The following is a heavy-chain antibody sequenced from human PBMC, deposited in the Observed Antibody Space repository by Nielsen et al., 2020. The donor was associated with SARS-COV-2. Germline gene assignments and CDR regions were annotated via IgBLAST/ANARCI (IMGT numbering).Heavy chain of an antibody. CDR1: GFTFSSYW. CDR2: ISSSGSTI. Sequence: GESLKISCAASGFTFSSYWMSWVRQAPGKGLEWVSYISSSGSTIYYADSVKGRFTISRDNAKNSLYLQMNSLRAEDTAVYYCARLDYGSGTYYIDYWGQGTLVTVSS. V-gene: IGHV3-48*04. CDR3: ARLDYGSGTYYIDY. D-gene: IGHD3-10*01. J-gene: IGHJ4*02.